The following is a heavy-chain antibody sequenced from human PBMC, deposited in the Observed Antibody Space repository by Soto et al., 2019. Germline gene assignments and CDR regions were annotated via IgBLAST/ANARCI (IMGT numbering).Heavy chain of an antibody. CDR2: VFSSVSA. CDR1: GVSVRSYT. CDR3: ARDGMTTGDT. V-gene: IGHV4-4*07. D-gene: IGHD2-21*02. Sequence: SETLSLTCIVSGVSVRSYTWSWVRQPANKGLEWIGRVFSSVSATYNPSLKSRVSISMDTPENRISLKLDSVTAADAGVYFCARDGMTTGDTWGPGTLVTVSS. J-gene: IGHJ4*02.